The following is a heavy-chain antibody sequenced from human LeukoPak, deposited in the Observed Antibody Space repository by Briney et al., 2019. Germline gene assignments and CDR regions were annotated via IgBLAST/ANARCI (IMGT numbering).Heavy chain of an antibody. J-gene: IGHJ1*01. D-gene: IGHD5-12*01. CDR1: GFTFSTYW. CDR3: ARDSPGYGAYVS. V-gene: IGHV3-7*01. Sequence: GGSLRLSCAASGFTFSTYWMTWVRQAPGKGLEWVANIKEDGSREYYVDSVKGRFTISRDNAKNSLYLQMDSLTAEDAAVYYCARDSPGYGAYVSWGQGTLVSVSS. CDR2: IKEDGSRE.